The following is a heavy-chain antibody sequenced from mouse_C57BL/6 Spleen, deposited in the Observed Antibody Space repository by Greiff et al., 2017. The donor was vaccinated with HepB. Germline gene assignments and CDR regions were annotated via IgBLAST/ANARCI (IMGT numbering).Heavy chain of an antibody. Sequence: EVQGVESGGGLVQPGGSLKLSCAASGFTFSDYGMAWVRQAPRKGPEWVAFISNLAYSIYYADTVTGRFTISRENAKNTLYLEMSSLRSEDTAMYYCARPYGSSPDGFAYWGQGTLVTVSA. CDR3: ARPYGSSPDGFAY. CDR2: ISNLAYSI. V-gene: IGHV5-15*01. D-gene: IGHD1-1*01. CDR1: GFTFSDYG. J-gene: IGHJ3*01.